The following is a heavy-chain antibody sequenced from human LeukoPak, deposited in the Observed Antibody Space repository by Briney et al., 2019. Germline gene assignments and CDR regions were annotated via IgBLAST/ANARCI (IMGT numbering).Heavy chain of an antibody. D-gene: IGHD3-10*01. V-gene: IGHV3-74*01. Sequence: GGSLRLSCAASGFTFSSYWMHWVRQAPGKGLVWVSRINSNGSSTNYADSMKGRFTISRDNAKNTLYLQMSSLRAEDTAVYYCAKHSDYYGSGLGSHFDYWGQGTLVTVSS. CDR1: GFTFSSYW. CDR3: AKHSDYYGSGLGSHFDY. CDR2: INSNGSST. J-gene: IGHJ4*02.